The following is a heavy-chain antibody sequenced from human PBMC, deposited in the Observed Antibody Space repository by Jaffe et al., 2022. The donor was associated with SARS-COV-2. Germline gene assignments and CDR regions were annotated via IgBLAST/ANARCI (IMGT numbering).Heavy chain of an antibody. V-gene: IGHV5-51*01. Sequence: EVQLVQSEAEVRKPGESLKISCKGSGYNFATYWIGWVRQMPGKGLEWIGLIYPDDSDTRYSPSFQGQVTISADISISTAYLQWSSLKASDTAIYYCVRQNPPPGLYFVDVWGKGTTVIVSS. CDR2: IYPDDSDT. J-gene: IGHJ6*03. CDR3: VRQNPPPGLYFVDV. CDR1: GYNFATYW. D-gene: IGHD7-27*01.